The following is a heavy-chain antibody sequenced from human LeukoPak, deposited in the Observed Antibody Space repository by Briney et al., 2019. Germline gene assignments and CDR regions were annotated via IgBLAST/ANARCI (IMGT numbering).Heavy chain of an antibody. V-gene: IGHV3-48*03. CDR2: ISSSDNST. CDR1: RFTFSDYD. Sequence: GGSLRLSCAASRFTFSDYDINWVRQAPGKGLEWVSYISSSDNSTYYADSVKGRFTISRDNAKNSLYLQMNNLRAEDTALYYCARGYAYGMDVWGQGTTVTVSS. D-gene: IGHD2-2*01. J-gene: IGHJ6*02. CDR3: ARGYAYGMDV.